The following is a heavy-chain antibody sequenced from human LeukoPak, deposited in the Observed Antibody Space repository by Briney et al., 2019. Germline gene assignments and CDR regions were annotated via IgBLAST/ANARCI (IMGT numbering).Heavy chain of an antibody. CDR3: ARPYCSSTSCYRIDAFDI. CDR2: IYPGDSDT. J-gene: IGHJ3*02. Sequence: GESLKISCKGSGYSFTSYWIGWVRQMPGKGLEWMGIIYPGDSDTRYSPSFQGQVTISADKSICTAYLQWSSLKASDTAMYYCARPYCSSTSCYRIDAFDIWGQGTMVTVSS. D-gene: IGHD2-2*02. CDR1: GYSFTSYW. V-gene: IGHV5-51*01.